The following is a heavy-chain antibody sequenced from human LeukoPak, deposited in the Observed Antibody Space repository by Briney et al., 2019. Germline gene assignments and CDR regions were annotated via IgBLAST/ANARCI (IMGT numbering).Heavy chain of an antibody. Sequence: PGGSLRLSCTASGFTFGDYAMSWFRRAPGKGLEWVGFIRSKAYGETTEYAASVKGRLTISRDDSKSIAYLQMNSLKTEYTAVYYCTILGYCSSTSCRKYYYYMDVWGKGTTVTVSS. CDR3: TILGYCSSTSCRKYYYYMDV. CDR1: GFTFGDYA. J-gene: IGHJ6*03. D-gene: IGHD2-2*01. CDR2: IRSKAYGETT. V-gene: IGHV3-49*03.